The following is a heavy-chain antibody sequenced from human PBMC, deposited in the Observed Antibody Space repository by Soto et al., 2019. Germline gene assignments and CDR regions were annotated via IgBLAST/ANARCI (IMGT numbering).Heavy chain of an antibody. CDR1: VFTFSIHE. Sequence: PGGSLRLSCAASVFTFSIHEMNWVRQAPGKGLEWVSYISSIGVATYYADSVKGRFTISRDNAKNSLYLQMNSLRAEDTAVYYCAREGRVGGIDYWGQGTPVTVSS. CDR2: ISSIGVAT. V-gene: IGHV3-48*03. J-gene: IGHJ4*02. D-gene: IGHD6-19*01. CDR3: AREGRVGGIDY.